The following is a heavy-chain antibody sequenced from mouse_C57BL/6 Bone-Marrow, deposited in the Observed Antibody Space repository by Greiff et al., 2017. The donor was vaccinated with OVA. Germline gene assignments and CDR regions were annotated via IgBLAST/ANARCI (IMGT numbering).Heavy chain of an antibody. Sequence: EVKLVESGGGLVKPGGSLKLSCAASGFTFSSYAMSWVRQTPEKRLEWVATISDGGSYTYYPDNVKGRFIISRDNAKNNLYLQMSHLKSEDTAMYYCARDRRATVHYFDYWGQGTTLTVSS. J-gene: IGHJ2*01. CDR2: ISDGGSYT. D-gene: IGHD1-1*01. V-gene: IGHV5-4*01. CDR3: ARDRRATVHYFDY. CDR1: GFTFSSYA.